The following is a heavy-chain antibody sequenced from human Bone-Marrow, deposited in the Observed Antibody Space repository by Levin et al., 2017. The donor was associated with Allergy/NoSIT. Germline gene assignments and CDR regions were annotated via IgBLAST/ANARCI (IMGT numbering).Heavy chain of an antibody. CDR3: ARGTSGWPGVDY. J-gene: IGHJ4*02. D-gene: IGHD6-19*01. V-gene: IGHV3-7*01. Sequence: LSLTCAASGFTFSLYWMAWVRQAPGKGLEWVANIKPDGSGRYHLDSMKGRLTISRDNAENSLHLQMNSLRAEDTAIYYCARGTSGWPGVDYWGQGTLVSVSA. CDR1: GFTFSLYW. CDR2: IKPDGSGR.